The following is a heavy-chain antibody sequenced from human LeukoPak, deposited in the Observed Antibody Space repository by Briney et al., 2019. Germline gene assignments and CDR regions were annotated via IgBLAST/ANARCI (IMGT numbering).Heavy chain of an antibody. J-gene: IGHJ4*02. D-gene: IGHD2-2*02. V-gene: IGHV3-23*01. CDR3: AKMGGCSSTSCYRDYFDY. CDR2: ISGSGGST. CDR1: GFTFSSYA. Sequence: GGSLRLSCAASGFTFSSYAMSWVRQAPGKGLEWVSAISGSGGSTYYADSVKGRFTISRDNSKNTLYLQMNSLRAEDTAVYYCAKMGGCSSTSCYRDYFDYWGQGTLVTVSS.